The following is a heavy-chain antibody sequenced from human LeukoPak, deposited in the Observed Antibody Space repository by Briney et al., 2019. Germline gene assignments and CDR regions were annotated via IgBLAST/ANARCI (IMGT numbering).Heavy chain of an antibody. CDR3: ASGPDPYYYDSSGYWPTGIWFDP. CDR1: GYTFTSYD. Sequence: ASVKVSCKASGYTFTSYDINWVRQATGQGLEWMGWMNPNSGNTGYAQKFQGRVTMTRNTSISTAYMELSSLRSEDTAVYYCASGPDPYYYDSSGYWPTGIWFDPWGQGTLVTVSS. J-gene: IGHJ5*02. D-gene: IGHD3-22*01. CDR2: MNPNSGNT. V-gene: IGHV1-8*01.